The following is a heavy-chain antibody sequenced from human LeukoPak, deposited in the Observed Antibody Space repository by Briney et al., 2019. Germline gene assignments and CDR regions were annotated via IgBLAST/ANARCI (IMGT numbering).Heavy chain of an antibody. CDR2: IYSDGST. V-gene: IGHV3-53*01. CDR3: AKSWKWLAPLFDY. CDR1: GFAVSTNY. J-gene: IGHJ4*02. Sequence: GGSLRLSCAASGFAVSTNYLSWVRQAPGKGLEWVSVIYSDGSTYYTDSVKGRFTISRDNSKNTLYLQMNSLRAEDTAVYYCAKSWKWLAPLFDYWGQGTLVTVSS. D-gene: IGHD6-19*01.